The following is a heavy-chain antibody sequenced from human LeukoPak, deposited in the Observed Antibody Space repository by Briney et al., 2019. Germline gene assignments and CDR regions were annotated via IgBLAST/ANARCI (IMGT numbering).Heavy chain of an antibody. V-gene: IGHV3-30*04. J-gene: IGHJ4*02. CDR3: ARAQYTSSMSAKY. CDR1: GFTFSSYA. D-gene: IGHD2-2*01. Sequence: PGRSLRVSCAGSGFTFSSYAMHWVRQAPGKGLEWVAVISYNGNNKYYADSVKGRFTISRDNSKSTLYLQMSSLRTEDTAVYYCARAQYTSSMSAKYWGQGTLVIVSS. CDR2: ISYNGNNK.